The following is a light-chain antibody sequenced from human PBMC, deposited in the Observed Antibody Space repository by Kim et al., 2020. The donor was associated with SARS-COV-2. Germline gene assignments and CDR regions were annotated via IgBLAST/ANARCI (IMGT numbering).Light chain of an antibody. CDR1: QGISDW. V-gene: IGKV1-12*01. CDR2: EAS. Sequence: ASIEDRVTITCRASQGISDWLAWYQQKPGKAPKLLIYEASSLQSGVPSRFSGSGSGTDFTLTISSLQPEDFATYYCQQTDSFPWTFGQGTKVEIK. J-gene: IGKJ1*01. CDR3: QQTDSFPWT.